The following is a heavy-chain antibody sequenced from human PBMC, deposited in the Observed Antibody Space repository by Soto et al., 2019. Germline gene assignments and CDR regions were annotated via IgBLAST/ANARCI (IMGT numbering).Heavy chain of an antibody. Sequence: QVQLQESGPGLVKPSQTLSLTCTVSGGSISSGGYSWSWIRQHPGKGLAWIGYIYYSGFTYYNPSLKSRVTISVDTSKNQVSLKLSSVTAADTAVYYCARSIDPWGQGTLVTVSS. V-gene: IGHV4-31*03. CDR3: ARSIDP. J-gene: IGHJ5*02. CDR2: IYYSGFT. CDR1: GGSISSGGYS.